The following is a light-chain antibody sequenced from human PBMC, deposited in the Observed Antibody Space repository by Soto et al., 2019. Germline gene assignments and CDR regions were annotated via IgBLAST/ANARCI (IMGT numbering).Light chain of an antibody. V-gene: IGKV1-33*01. CDR2: DAA. Sequence: DIQMTQSPSSLSASIGDRVNITCRASQSIISYLNWYQQKPGKAPKLLITDAATLEAGVPSRFSGSGSGTDFTFTISSLQPEDIATYFCLQHDNVPTFGLGTKLEVK. CDR3: LQHDNVPT. CDR1: QSIISY. J-gene: IGKJ2*01.